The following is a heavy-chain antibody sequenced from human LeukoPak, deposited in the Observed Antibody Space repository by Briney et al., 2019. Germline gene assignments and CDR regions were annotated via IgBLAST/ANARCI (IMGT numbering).Heavy chain of an antibody. CDR1: RFTLSTYW. D-gene: IGHD4-17*01. CDR2: IKQDGSQE. Sequence: GGSLRLSCAASRFTLSTYWMSWVRQAPGKGLEWVAHIKQDGSQEYYVDSVKGRFTISRDSAKNSLYLQMNSLRAEDTAVYYCARDLRTTNWFDPWGQGTLVTVSS. V-gene: IGHV3-7*01. CDR3: ARDLRTTNWFDP. J-gene: IGHJ5*02.